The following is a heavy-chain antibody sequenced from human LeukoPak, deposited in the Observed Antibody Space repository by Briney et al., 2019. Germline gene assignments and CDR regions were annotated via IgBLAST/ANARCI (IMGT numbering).Heavy chain of an antibody. Sequence: PSETLSLTCTVSGGSISSYYWSWIRQPAGKGLEWIGRIYTSGSTNYNPSLKSRVTMSVDTSKNQFSLKLSSVTAADTAVYYCARGNVAGPNWHFDLWGRGTLVTVSS. V-gene: IGHV4-4*07. CDR3: ARGNVAGPNWHFDL. CDR2: IYTSGST. D-gene: IGHD6-19*01. CDR1: GGSISSYY. J-gene: IGHJ2*01.